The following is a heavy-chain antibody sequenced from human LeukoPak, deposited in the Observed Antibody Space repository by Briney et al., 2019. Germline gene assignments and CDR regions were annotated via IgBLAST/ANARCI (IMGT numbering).Heavy chain of an antibody. CDR3: ARGGDAAPFDY. V-gene: IGHV4-61*02. CDR1: GGSISSGSYY. D-gene: IGHD5-12*01. Sequence: PSQTLSLTCTVSGGSISSGSYYRSWIRQPAGKGLEWIGRIYSSGSTNYNPSLKSRVAISGDTFKNQFSLRLGSVTAADTAVYYCARGGDAAPFDYWGLGTQVTVSS. J-gene: IGHJ4*02. CDR2: IYSSGST.